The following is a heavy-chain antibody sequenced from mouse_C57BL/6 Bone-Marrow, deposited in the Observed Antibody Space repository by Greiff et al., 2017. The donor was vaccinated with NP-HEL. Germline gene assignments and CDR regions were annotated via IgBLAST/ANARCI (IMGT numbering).Heavy chain of an antibody. CDR3: ARQGEYDGFAY. CDR2: IYPGDGDT. Sequence: VQLQQSGAELVKPGASVKISCKASGYAFSSYWMNWVKQRPGKGLEWIGQIYPGDGDTNYNGKFKGTATLTADKSSSTAYMQLSSLTSEDSAVYFCARQGEYDGFAYWGQGTLVTVSA. D-gene: IGHD2-14*01. V-gene: IGHV1-80*01. J-gene: IGHJ3*01. CDR1: GYAFSSYW.